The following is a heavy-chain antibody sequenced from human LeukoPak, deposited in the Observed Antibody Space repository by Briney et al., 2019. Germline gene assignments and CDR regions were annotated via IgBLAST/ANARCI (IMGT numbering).Heavy chain of an antibody. Sequence: GGTLRLSCAASGFTFSSYGMSWVRQAPGKGLEWVSVIYSGGGTYYADSVKGRFTISRDNSKNTLYLQMNSLRAEDTAVYYCARDRHKYNYDGSGCPPYWGQGTLVTVSS. V-gene: IGHV3-66*01. J-gene: IGHJ4*02. CDR1: GFTFSSYG. D-gene: IGHD3-22*01. CDR3: ARDRHKYNYDGSGCPPY. CDR2: IYSGGGT.